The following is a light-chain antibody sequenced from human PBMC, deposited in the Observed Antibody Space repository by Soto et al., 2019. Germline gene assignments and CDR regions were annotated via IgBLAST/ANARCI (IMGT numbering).Light chain of an antibody. CDR1: QSVSSN. CDR3: QQYNNWPPGT. CDR2: GAS. Sequence: EIVMTQSPATLSVSPGERVTLSCRASQSVSSNLAWYQQKPGQAPRLLIYGASTRATGIPARFSGSESGTEFTLTISSLQSEDFAVYYCQQYNNWPPGTFGQGTKVDNK. J-gene: IGKJ1*01. V-gene: IGKV3-15*01.